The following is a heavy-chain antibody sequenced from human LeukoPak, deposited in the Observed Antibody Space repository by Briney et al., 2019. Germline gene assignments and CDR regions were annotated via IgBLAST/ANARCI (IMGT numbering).Heavy chain of an antibody. CDR3: ARGITYNWFDP. V-gene: IGHV4-34*01. CDR1: GGSLSGYY. Sequence: PSETLSLTCAVYGGSLSGYYWSWIRQPPGKGLEWIGEINHSGSTNYNPSLKSRVTISVDTSKHQFSLKLSSVTAADTAVYYCARGITYNWFDPGGQGTLVTVSS. CDR2: INHSGST. D-gene: IGHD3-10*01. J-gene: IGHJ5*02.